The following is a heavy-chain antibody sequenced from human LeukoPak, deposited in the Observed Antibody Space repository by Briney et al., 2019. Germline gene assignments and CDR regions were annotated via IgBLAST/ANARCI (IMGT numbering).Heavy chain of an antibody. V-gene: IGHV5-51*01. CDR2: IYPGDSNT. D-gene: IGHD6-19*01. CDR1: GYSFTNYW. CDR3: ARIDNSGVYGMDV. Sequence: GESLKISCKGSGYSFTNYWIGWVRQMPGRGLEWMGIIYPGDSNTRYSPSFQGQVIISADKSISTAYLQWSSLQASDTAMYYCARIDNSGVYGMDVWGQGTTVTVSS. J-gene: IGHJ6*02.